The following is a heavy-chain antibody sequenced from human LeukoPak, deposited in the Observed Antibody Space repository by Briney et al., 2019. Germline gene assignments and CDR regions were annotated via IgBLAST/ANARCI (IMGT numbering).Heavy chain of an antibody. V-gene: IGHV3-23*01. CDR2: ISGSGANT. CDR3: ARWYQGGY. J-gene: IGHJ4*02. CDR1: GFTFGSYV. D-gene: IGHD4-23*01. Sequence: PGGSLRLSCAASGFTFGSYVMSWVRQAPGKGLEWVSEISGSGANTYYADSVKGRFSISRDNSKNTVYLQMNSLRVEDTAVYYCARWYQGGYWGQGTLVTVSS.